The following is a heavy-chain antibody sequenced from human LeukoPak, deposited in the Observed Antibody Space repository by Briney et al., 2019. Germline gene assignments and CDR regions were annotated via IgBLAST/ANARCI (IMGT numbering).Heavy chain of an antibody. Sequence: LPGGSLRLSCAASGFTFSNYGMHWVRQAPGKGLEWVAVIWYDGSNKYYGDSVKGRFTISRDNSKNTLYLQMNSLRAEDTAVYYCAKCWGGEIGGWTYDYWGQGILVPVSS. CDR3: AKCWGGEIGGWTYDY. CDR1: GFTFSNYG. CDR2: IWYDGSNK. J-gene: IGHJ4*02. V-gene: IGHV3-33*06. D-gene: IGHD6-19*01.